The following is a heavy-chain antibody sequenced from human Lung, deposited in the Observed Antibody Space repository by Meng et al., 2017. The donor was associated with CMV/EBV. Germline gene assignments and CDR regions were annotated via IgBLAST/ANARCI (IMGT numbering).Heavy chain of an antibody. CDR1: GGSISSGGYY. V-gene: IGHV4-31*03. CDR2: IYYTGST. J-gene: IGHJ4*02. CDR3: AREAGRDGYATPKFDY. Sequence: QVRLQESGPGLVKPSQTLSLTCTVSGGSISSGGYYWSWIRQHPGKGLEWIGYIYYTGSTFYNPSLKSRVTISVDTSKNQFSLKLIPATAADTAVYYCAREAGRDGYATPKFDYWGQGTLVPSPQ. D-gene: IGHD5-24*01.